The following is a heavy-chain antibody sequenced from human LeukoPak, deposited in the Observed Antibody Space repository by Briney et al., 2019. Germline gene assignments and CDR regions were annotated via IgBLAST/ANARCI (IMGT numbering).Heavy chain of an antibody. D-gene: IGHD7-27*01. Sequence: VASVKVSCKASGYTFTDYFIHWVRQAPEQGLEWMGRINPKNGDTESSQQFQRRVIMSSDTSISTAYMALIWLRSDDTDIYYCARHFSSTSNWELDYWGQGTLVTVS. CDR1: GYTFTDYF. CDR2: INPKNGDT. CDR3: ARHFSSTSNWELDY. J-gene: IGHJ4*02. V-gene: IGHV1-2*05.